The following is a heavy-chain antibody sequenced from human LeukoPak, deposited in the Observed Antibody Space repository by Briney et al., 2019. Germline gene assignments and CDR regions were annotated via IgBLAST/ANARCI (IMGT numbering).Heavy chain of an antibody. J-gene: IGHJ4*02. CDR2: INPSGGST. D-gene: IGHD3-22*01. CDR3: ARDLIQRYYDSRDDY. CDR1: GYTFTSYY. Sequence: ASVKVSCKASGYTFTSYYMHWVRQAPGQGLEWMGIINPSGGSTSHAQKFQGRITMTRDTSTSTVYMELSSLRSEDTAVYYCARDLIQRYYDSRDDYWGQGTLVTVSS. V-gene: IGHV1-46*01.